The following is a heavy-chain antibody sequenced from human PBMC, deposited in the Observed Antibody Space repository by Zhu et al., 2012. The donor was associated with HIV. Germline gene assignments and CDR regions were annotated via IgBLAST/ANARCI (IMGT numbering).Heavy chain of an antibody. D-gene: IGHD2-21*01. V-gene: IGHV4-38-2*01. CDR1: GSSINTANY. J-gene: IGHJ4*01. CDR2: IYRSGAT. Sequence: QVQLQGSGPGLVKPSETLSLTCDVSGSSINTANYWGWIRQPPGKGLEWIANIYRSGATYYNPSLRSRATISLDTSRNPFLXRLNSVTAADTAIYYCARTGDDNHHASFDIWDQGTLITVSS. CDR3: ARTGDDNHHASFDI.